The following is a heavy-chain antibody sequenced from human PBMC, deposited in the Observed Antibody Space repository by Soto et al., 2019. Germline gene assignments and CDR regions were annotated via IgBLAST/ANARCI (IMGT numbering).Heavy chain of an antibody. CDR2: INGDGSRT. CDR1: GFSFSSYW. Sequence: GGSLRLSCAASGFSFSSYWMHWVRQAPGEGLVWVSRINGDGSRTSYADSVKGPFTISRDNAKNTLYLEVNSLRAEDTAVYYCARGEVAGYYMDVWGKGTTVTVSS. CDR3: ARGEVAGYYMDV. D-gene: IGHD2-15*01. J-gene: IGHJ6*03. V-gene: IGHV3-74*01.